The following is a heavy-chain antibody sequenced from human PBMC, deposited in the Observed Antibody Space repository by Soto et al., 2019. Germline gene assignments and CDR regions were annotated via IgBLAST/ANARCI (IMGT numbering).Heavy chain of an antibody. CDR2: IFYSGST. Sequence: SETLSLTCTVSGGSISTGDYYWSWIRQSPAKGLEWIGNIFYSGSTYYNPSLKSRVTISVDTSNNHFSLKLSSVTTADTAVYYCARYYYGSGTYPGSFDPWGQGTLVTVSS. J-gene: IGHJ5*02. D-gene: IGHD3-10*01. CDR3: ARYYYGSGTYPGSFDP. CDR1: GGSISTGDYY. V-gene: IGHV4-30-4*01.